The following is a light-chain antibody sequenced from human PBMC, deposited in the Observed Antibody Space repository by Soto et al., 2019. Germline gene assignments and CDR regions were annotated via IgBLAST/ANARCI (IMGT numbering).Light chain of an antibody. CDR2: SNS. Sequence: QPVLTQPPSVSGAPGQRVTISCTGSSSNIGAGYDLHWYQQLPGTAPKLLIYSNSNRPSGVPDRFSGSKSGTSASLAITGLQAEDEADYYCQSYDSSLSAYVFGTGTKLTVL. V-gene: IGLV1-40*01. CDR3: QSYDSSLSAYV. J-gene: IGLJ1*01. CDR1: SSNIGAGYD.